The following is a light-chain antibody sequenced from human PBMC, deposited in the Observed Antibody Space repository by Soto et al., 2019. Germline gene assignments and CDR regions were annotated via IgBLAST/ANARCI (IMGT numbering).Light chain of an antibody. CDR2: RAS. V-gene: IGKV1-5*03. J-gene: IGKJ4*01. CDR1: RNIGSW. CDR3: QQHSNYPIT. Sequence: DIQMTQSPSTLSASVGDRVTITCRASRNIGSWLAWYQQKAGKAPNLLIYRASILATGVPSRFTGSAARTEFTITISSLQPDDFVTYYCQQHSNYPITFGGGTKVE.